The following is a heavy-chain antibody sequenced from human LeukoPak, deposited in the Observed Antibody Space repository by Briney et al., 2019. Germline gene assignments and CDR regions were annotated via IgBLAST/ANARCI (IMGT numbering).Heavy chain of an antibody. V-gene: IGHV4-34*01. J-gene: IGHJ4*02. CDR1: GGSFSGYY. CDR3: ARLYTSDIKYGH. Sequence: PSEALSLTCAVYGGSFSGYYWSWIRQPPGKGLEWIGEINHSGSTKYNPSLKSRVTISVDTSKNQFSLKLSSVTAADTGVYYCARLYTSDIKYGHWNQGTLVTVSS. D-gene: IGHD2/OR15-2a*01. CDR2: INHSGST.